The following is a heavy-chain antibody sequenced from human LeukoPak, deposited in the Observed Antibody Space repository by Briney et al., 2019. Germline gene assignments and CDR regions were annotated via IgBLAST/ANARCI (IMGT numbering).Heavy chain of an antibody. CDR1: GFTFSSYG. J-gene: IGHJ4*02. Sequence: SGGSLRLSCAASGFTFSSYGMHWVRQAPGKGLEWVALISKDGSTINYAASVKGRFTISRDNSNNMVYLQMNSLRTEDTAVYYCSSATFEVGGAVDYWGQGTLVTVSS. D-gene: IGHD3-3*01. CDR2: ISKDGSTI. V-gene: IGHV3-30*03. CDR3: SSATFEVGGAVDY.